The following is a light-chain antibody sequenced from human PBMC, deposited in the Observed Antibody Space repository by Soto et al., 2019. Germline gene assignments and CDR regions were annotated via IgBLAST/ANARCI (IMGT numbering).Light chain of an antibody. J-gene: IGKJ4*01. CDR3: QQYYSYPL. Sequence: DIQMTQSPSPLSASVGDRVTITCRASQSIGTWLAWYQQKPGKAPKLLIYDGSTLESGVPSRFSGSGSGTEFTLTISCLQSEDFATYYCQQYYSYPLFGGGTKVDIK. CDR1: QSIGTW. V-gene: IGKV1-5*01. CDR2: DGS.